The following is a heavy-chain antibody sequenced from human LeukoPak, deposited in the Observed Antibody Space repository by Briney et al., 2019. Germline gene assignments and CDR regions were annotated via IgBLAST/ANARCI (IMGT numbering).Heavy chain of an antibody. CDR2: IYYSGDT. V-gene: IGHV4-31*03. CDR1: GGSISSGGHY. J-gene: IGHJ4*02. Sequence: PSETLSLTCTVSGGSISSGGHYWSWIRQHPGKGLEWIAYIYYSGDTYYNPSLQSRVTVSVDRTKNQFSLKLSSVTAADTAVYFCARGPPNTGDSWGQGTLVTVPS. CDR3: ARGPPNTGDS. D-gene: IGHD1-1*01.